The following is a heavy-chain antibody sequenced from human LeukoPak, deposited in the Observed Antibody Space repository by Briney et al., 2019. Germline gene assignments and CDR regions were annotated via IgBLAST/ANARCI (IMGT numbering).Heavy chain of an antibody. V-gene: IGHV4-34*01. CDR2: INHSGST. J-gene: IGHJ5*02. Sequence: PSETLSLTCAVSGGSFSGYYWSWIRQPPGKGLEWIGEINHSGSTNYNPSLKSRVTISVDTSKNQFSLKLSSVTAADTAVYYCARDRSVVVVAATPRGNWFDPWGQGTLVTVSS. D-gene: IGHD2-15*01. CDR1: GGSFSGYY. CDR3: ARDRSVVVVAATPRGNWFDP.